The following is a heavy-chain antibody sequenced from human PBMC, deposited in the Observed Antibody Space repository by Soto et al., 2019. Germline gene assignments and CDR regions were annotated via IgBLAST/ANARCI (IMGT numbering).Heavy chain of an antibody. Sequence: EVQLVESGGGLVQPGGSLRLSCAASGFTFSSYSMNWVRQAPGKGLEWVSYISSSSSTIYYADSVKGRFTISRDNAKNSLYLQMNSLRDEDTAVYYCPRVSDGDYWNGMDVWGQGTTVTVSS. V-gene: IGHV3-48*02. D-gene: IGHD4-17*01. CDR3: PRVSDGDYWNGMDV. CDR2: ISSSSSTI. CDR1: GFTFSSYS. J-gene: IGHJ6*02.